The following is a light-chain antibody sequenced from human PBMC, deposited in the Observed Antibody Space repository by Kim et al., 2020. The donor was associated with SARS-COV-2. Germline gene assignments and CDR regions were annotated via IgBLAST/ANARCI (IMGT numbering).Light chain of an antibody. Sequence: GQSVTISCSGTSSDIGIYNYVSWYQQHPGKTPKLLIYEVSKRPSGVPDRFSGSKSGNTASLTVSGLQADDEADYYCSSFAAGNSLLFGGGTKVTV. CDR1: SSDIGIYNY. CDR2: EVS. V-gene: IGLV2-8*01. J-gene: IGLJ2*01. CDR3: SSFAAGNSLL.